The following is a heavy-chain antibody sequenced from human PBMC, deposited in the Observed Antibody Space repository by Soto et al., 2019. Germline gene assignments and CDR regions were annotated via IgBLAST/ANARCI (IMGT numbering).Heavy chain of an antibody. D-gene: IGHD3-10*01. CDR2: IYYSGST. Sequence: SETLSLTCTVSGGSISSSSYYWGWIRQPPGKGLEWIGSIYYSGSTYYNPSLKSRVTISVDTSKNQFSLKLSSVTAADTAVYYCASHLGPFGELLYPYYFDYWGQGTLVTVSS. V-gene: IGHV4-39*01. CDR1: GGSISSSSYY. CDR3: ASHLGPFGELLYPYYFDY. J-gene: IGHJ4*02.